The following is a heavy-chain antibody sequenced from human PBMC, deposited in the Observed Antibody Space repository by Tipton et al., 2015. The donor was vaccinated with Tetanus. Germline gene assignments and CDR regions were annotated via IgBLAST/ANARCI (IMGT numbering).Heavy chain of an antibody. D-gene: IGHD2-21*02. CDR3: ARVHTPGLLGRYPLDY. CDR2: ISDSSTYI. V-gene: IGHV3-21*01. J-gene: IGHJ4*02. Sequence: LSLTCAASGFTFRTHSMNWVRQAPGKGLEWISAISDSSTYIFYADSVKGRFTISRANAKNSLYLQINSLRADDTGVYFCARVHTPGLLGRYPLDYWGQGTLVTVSS. CDR1: GFTFRTHS.